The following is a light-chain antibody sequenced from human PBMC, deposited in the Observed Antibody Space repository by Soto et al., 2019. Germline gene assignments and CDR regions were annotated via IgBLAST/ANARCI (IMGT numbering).Light chain of an antibody. CDR3: QQYNSYPWT. CDR2: KAS. J-gene: IGKJ1*01. Sequence: QMTQSPSTLSASVGDRVTFTCRASQTISTWLAWYQQKPGEAPKLLIYKASTLEVGVPSRFSASGSGTEFTLTINTLEPADFATYYCQQYNSYPWTFGQGTKV. V-gene: IGKV1-5*03. CDR1: QTISTW.